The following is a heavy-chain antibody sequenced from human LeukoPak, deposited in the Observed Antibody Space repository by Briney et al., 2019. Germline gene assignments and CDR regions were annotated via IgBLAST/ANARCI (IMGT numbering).Heavy chain of an antibody. D-gene: IGHD3-22*01. CDR2: IYDGDT. CDR3: ARRYYDSSGYYCLDY. CDR1: GTSFTNYW. V-gene: IGHV5-51*01. J-gene: IGHJ4*02. Sequence: GESLKISCKGSGTSFTNYWIAWVRQMPGKGLECMGIIYDGDTRYSPSFQGQVTISADKSISTAYLQWSSLKASDTAIYYCARRYYDSSGYYCLDYWGQGTLVTVSS.